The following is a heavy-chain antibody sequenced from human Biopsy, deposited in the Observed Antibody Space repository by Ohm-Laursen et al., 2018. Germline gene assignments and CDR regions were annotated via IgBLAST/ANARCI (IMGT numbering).Heavy chain of an antibody. D-gene: IGHD2/OR15-2a*01. CDR2: IKSVGSWT. Sequence: GSLRLSCAASGFTFNAYCMYWVRQVPGQGLVWVSHIKSVGSWTNYADSVKGRFTISRDNAKNTLYLQMNSLRAEDTAVYYCVSFLKDLNMTVWGQGTTVTVSS. V-gene: IGHV3-74*01. J-gene: IGHJ6*02. CDR1: GFTFNAYC. CDR3: VSFLKDLNMTV.